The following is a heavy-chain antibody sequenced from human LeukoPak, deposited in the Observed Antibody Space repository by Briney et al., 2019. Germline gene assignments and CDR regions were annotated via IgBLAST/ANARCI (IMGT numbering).Heavy chain of an antibody. J-gene: IGHJ4*02. CDR1: GGTFSSYA. V-gene: IGHV1-69*05. D-gene: IGHD3-22*01. Sequence: SVEVSCNASGGTFSSYAISWVRQAPGQGLEWMGGIIPIFGTANYAQKFQGRVTITTDESTSTAYMALSSLRSEDTAVYYCAGTYYYDSSGSLGDYWGQGTLVTVSS. CDR2: IIPIFGTA. CDR3: AGTYYYDSSGSLGDY.